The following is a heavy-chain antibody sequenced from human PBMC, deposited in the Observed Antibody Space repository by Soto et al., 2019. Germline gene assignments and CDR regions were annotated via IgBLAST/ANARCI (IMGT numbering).Heavy chain of an antibody. CDR2: IYYSGST. CDR3: ARAAQYCSSTSCHWYFDL. D-gene: IGHD2-2*01. V-gene: IGHV4-31*01. Sequence: QVQLQESGPGLVKPSQTLSLTCTVSGGSISSGGYYWSWIRQHPGKGLEWIGYIYYSGSTYDNPSLKSLVTISVDTSKHQFSLTLSSGTAADTSVYYCARAAQYCSSTSCHWYFDLWGSGTLVTVSS. J-gene: IGHJ2*01. CDR1: GGSISSGGYY.